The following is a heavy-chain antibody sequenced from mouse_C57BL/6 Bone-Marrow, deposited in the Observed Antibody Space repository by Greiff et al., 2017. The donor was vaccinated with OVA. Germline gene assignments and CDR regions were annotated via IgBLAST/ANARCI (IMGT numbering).Heavy chain of an antibody. CDR1: GYSITSGYY. J-gene: IGHJ2*01. D-gene: IGHD4-1*01. CDR3: ARAGLGYFDY. V-gene: IGHV3-6*01. Sequence: EVKLEESGPGLVKPSQSLSLTCSVTGYSITSGYYWNWIRQFPGNKLEWMGYISYDGSNNYNPSLKNRISITRDTSKNQFFLKLNSVTTEDTATYYCARAGLGYFDYWGQGTTLTVSS. CDR2: ISYDGSN.